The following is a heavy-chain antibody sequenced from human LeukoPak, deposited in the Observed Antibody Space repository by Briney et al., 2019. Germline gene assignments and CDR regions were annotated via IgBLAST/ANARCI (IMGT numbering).Heavy chain of an antibody. Sequence: TSGTLSLTRTVSGGSISSSSYYWGWIRQPPGKGLEWIGSIYYSGSTYYNPSLKSRVTISVDTSKNQFSLKLSSVTAADTAVYYCARVGGSGYFLYYFDYWGQGTLVTVSS. CDR2: IYYSGST. D-gene: IGHD3-22*01. J-gene: IGHJ4*02. V-gene: IGHV4-39*07. CDR1: GGSISSSSYY. CDR3: ARVGGSGYFLYYFDY.